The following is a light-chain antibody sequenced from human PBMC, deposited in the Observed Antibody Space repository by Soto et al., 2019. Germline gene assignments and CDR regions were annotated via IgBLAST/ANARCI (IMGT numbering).Light chain of an antibody. CDR1: RSDVGSYNL. CDR3: CSYAGSMTSYV. CDR2: EVS. Sequence: QSVLTQPASVSRSPGQSITISCTGTRSDVGSYNLVSWYQQHPGKAPKLMIYEVSKRPSGVSNRFSGSKSGNTASLTISGLQAEDEADYYCCSYAGSMTSYVFGTGTKVTVL. J-gene: IGLJ1*01. V-gene: IGLV2-23*02.